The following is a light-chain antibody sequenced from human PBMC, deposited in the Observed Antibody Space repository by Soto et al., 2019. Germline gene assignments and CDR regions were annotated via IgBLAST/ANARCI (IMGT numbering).Light chain of an antibody. Sequence: ESLLTLTPGTLSLSPGERATLSCKASQSLSSNYLAWYQQKPGQAPRLLIYGASSRATGIPDRFSGSGSGTDFTLTISRLEPEDFAVFYCHQCDSSPWTFGQGTKVDIK. CDR2: GAS. V-gene: IGKV3-20*01. CDR3: HQCDSSPWT. J-gene: IGKJ1*01. CDR1: QSLSSNY.